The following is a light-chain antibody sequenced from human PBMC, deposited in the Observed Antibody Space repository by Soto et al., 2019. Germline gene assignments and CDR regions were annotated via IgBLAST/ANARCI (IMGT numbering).Light chain of an antibody. Sequence: QSALTQPPSASGSPGQSVTISCTGTSSDVGGYNYVSWYQQHPGKAPKLMIYEVSKRPSGVPDRFSGSKSGNTASLPVSGLQAEDEADYYCSSYAGSNNLVVGGGTKLTVL. J-gene: IGLJ2*01. CDR1: SSDVGGYNY. CDR2: EVS. CDR3: SSYAGSNNLV. V-gene: IGLV2-8*01.